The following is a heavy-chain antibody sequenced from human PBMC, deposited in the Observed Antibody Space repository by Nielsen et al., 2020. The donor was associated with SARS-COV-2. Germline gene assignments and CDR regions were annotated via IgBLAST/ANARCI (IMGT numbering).Heavy chain of an antibody. CDR3: ARNYDILTGIYYGMDV. Sequence: GGSLRLSCAASGFTFSSYGMHWVRQAPGKGLEWVAVIWYDGSNKYYADSVKGRFTISRDNSKNTLYLQMNSLRAEDTALYHCARNYDILTGIYYGMDVWGQGTTVTVSS. D-gene: IGHD3-9*01. V-gene: IGHV3-33*01. CDR2: IWYDGSNK. J-gene: IGHJ6*02. CDR1: GFTFSSYG.